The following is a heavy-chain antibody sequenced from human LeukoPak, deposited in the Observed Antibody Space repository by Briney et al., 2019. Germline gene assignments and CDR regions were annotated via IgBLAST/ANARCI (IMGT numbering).Heavy chain of an antibody. CDR1: GFTFRSYA. CDR2: ISASGGGT. J-gene: IGHJ4*02. V-gene: IGHV3-23*01. D-gene: IGHD6-13*01. CDR3: AKVLGAGSSRYYFDY. Sequence: GGSLRLSCAASGFTFRSYAMNWVRQAPGKGLEWVSGISASGGGTYYADSVKGRFTISRDNSKNTLYLQMNSLRADDTAVYYCAKVLGAGSSRYYFDYWGQGTLVTVSS.